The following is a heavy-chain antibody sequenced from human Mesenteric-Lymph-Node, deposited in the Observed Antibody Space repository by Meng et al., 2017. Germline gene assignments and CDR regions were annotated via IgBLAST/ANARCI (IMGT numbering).Heavy chain of an antibody. CDR2: ISRSGSTK. V-gene: IGHV3-11*01. CDR3: ARDRGSTYLHDY. Sequence: VQLGGSGGGFVKPGGSLRLSCAASGFTFSDYYMAWFRQAPGKGLEWVSYISRSGSTKYYADSVQGRFTVSRDDAKNSLYLEMNSLRAEDTAVYYCARDRGSTYLHDYWGQGTLVTVSS. CDR1: GFTFSDYY. D-gene: IGHD3-10*01. J-gene: IGHJ4*02.